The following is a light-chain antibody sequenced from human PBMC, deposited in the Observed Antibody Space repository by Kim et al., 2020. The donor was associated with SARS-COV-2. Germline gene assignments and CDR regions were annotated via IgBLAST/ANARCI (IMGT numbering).Light chain of an antibody. J-gene: IGLJ1*01. Sequence: VTQGQTASITCSGDKLGDKYACWYQQKPGQSPVLVIYQDSKRPSGIPERFSGSNSGNTATLTISGTQAMDEADYYCQAWDSSTYVFGTGTKVTVL. CDR2: QDS. V-gene: IGLV3-1*01. CDR1: KLGDKY. CDR3: QAWDSSTYV.